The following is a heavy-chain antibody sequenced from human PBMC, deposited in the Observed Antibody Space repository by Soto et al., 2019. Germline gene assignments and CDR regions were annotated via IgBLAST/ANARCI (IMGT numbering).Heavy chain of an antibody. D-gene: IGHD3-3*01. V-gene: IGHV1-2*02. Sequence: QVQLVQSGAEVKKPGASVKVSCKASGYTFTGYYMHWVRQAPGQGLEWMGWINPNSGGTNYAQKFQGRVTMTRDTSISTAYMELSRLRSDDTAVYYCARDLFGVVTRSWFDPWGQGTLVTVSS. CDR3: ARDLFGVVTRSWFDP. CDR1: GYTFTGYY. CDR2: INPNSGGT. J-gene: IGHJ5*02.